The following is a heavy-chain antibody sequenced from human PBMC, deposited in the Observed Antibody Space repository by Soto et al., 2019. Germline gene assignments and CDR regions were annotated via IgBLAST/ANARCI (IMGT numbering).Heavy chain of an antibody. CDR3: ARDLYPLAYYFDY. CDR1: GYTFTNHG. V-gene: IGHV1-18*04. J-gene: IGHJ4*01. Sequence: ASVKVSCKASGYTFTNHGMSWVRQAPGHGLERMGWVSGYNGKTKYAQELQGRVTMTTETSTSTAYMELRSLRSDDTAVYYCARDLYPLAYYFDYWG. CDR2: VSGYNGKT. D-gene: IGHD2-8*01.